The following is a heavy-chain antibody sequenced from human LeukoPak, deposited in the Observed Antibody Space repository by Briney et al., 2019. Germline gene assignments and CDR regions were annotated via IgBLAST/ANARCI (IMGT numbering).Heavy chain of an antibody. Sequence: PGGSLRLSCAASGFTFNHYWMHWVRQAPGKGLVWVSRINSDGTSTSYADSVKGRFTNSRDNAKNMMYLQMNSLRAEDTALYYCARGTPGYSSSWSDSWGQGTLVTVSS. J-gene: IGHJ4*02. V-gene: IGHV3-74*01. D-gene: IGHD6-13*01. CDR2: INSDGTST. CDR3: ARGTPGYSSSWSDS. CDR1: GFTFNHYW.